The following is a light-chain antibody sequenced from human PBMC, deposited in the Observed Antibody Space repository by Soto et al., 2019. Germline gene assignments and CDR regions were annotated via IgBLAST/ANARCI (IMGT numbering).Light chain of an antibody. J-gene: IGKJ2*01. CDR2: GAS. CDR3: QQYNNWTPYT. Sequence: EKVMTQSPATLSVSPGERATLSCRASQSVSSNLAWYQQKPGQAPRRLIYGASTRATGIPARFSGSGSGTEFTLTISSLQSEDFAVYYCQQYNNWTPYTFGQGTKLEIK. V-gene: IGKV3-15*01. CDR1: QSVSSN.